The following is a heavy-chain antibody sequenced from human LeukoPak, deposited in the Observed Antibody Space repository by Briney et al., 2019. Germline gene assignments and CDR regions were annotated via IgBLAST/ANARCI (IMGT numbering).Heavy chain of an antibody. CDR1: GYTFTNYD. Sequence: ASVKVSCRTSGYTFTNYDINWARQAAGQGLEWMGWINPNSGHTGYPQKFRGRVTMTRDTSINTAYMELTSLTSDDTAVYYCVRVAGYYYYHMDVWGKGTTVSISS. D-gene: IGHD2-15*01. J-gene: IGHJ6*03. V-gene: IGHV1-8*01. CDR2: INPNSGHT. CDR3: VRVAGYYYYHMDV.